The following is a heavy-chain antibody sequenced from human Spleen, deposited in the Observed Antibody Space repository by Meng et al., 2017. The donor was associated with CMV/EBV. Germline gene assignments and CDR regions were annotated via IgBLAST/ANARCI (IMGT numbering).Heavy chain of an antibody. Sequence: GGSLRLSCAASGFTFSTYWMNWVRQAPGKGLEWVSYISSSGYSIFYAESVKGRFTISRDTSRNTLYLQMNSLRAEDTAMYYCATENAALADNWGQGTLVTVSS. CDR3: ATENAALADN. CDR2: ISSSGYSI. CDR1: GFTFSTYW. V-gene: IGHV3-48*01. D-gene: IGHD6-19*01. J-gene: IGHJ4*02.